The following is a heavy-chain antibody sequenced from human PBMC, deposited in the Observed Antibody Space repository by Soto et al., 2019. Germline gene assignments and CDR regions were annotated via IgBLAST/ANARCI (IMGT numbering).Heavy chain of an antibody. J-gene: IGHJ6*02. CDR2: IIPILGIA. V-gene: IGHV1-69*02. D-gene: IGHD5-18*01. CDR1: GGTFSSYT. Sequence: SVKVSCKASGGTFSSYTISWVRQAPGQGLEWMGRIIPILGIANYAQKFQGRVTITADKSTSTAYMELSSLRSEDTAVYYCARVDTAKDYYYYYGMDVWGQGTTVTVSS. CDR3: ARVDTAKDYYYYYGMDV.